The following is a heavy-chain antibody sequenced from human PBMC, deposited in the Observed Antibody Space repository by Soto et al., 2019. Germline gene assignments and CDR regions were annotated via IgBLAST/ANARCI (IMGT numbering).Heavy chain of an antibody. D-gene: IGHD3-10*01. V-gene: IGHV5-51*01. CDR2: IYPGDSDT. CDR3: ARPVFRGTYYYYAMDV. J-gene: IGHJ6*02. Sequence: GESLKISCKGSGYSFTSYWIGWVRQMPGKGLEWMGIIYPGDSDTRYSPSFQGQVTISADKPISTAYLQWSSLKASDTAMYYCARPVFRGTYYYYAMDVWGQGTTVTVSS. CDR1: GYSFTSYW.